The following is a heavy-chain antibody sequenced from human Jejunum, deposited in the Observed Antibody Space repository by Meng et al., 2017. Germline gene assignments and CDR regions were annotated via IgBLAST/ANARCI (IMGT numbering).Heavy chain of an antibody. V-gene: IGHV3-15*01. CDR2: IIRNSDGGTA. D-gene: IGHD3-10*01. J-gene: IGHJ4*02. Sequence: GESLKISCAASGFTFSNSWMSWVRQAPGKGLEWVGRIIRNSDGGTAKYPAPVKGRFSISRDDSQNRLNLQMSSLKNEDTAVYYCTTYGSGSFAYWGQGTLVTVSS. CDR1: GFTFSNSW. CDR3: TTYGSGSFAY.